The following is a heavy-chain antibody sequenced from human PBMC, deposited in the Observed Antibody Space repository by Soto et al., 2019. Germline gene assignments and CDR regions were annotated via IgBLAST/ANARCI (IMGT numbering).Heavy chain of an antibody. CDR2: ISGRGGST. J-gene: IGHJ4*02. D-gene: IGHD3-3*01. V-gene: IGHV3-23*01. CDR1: GFTFSSYA. CDR3: AKGGRAIFGVENLYYFDY. Sequence: GGSLILSCAASGFTFSSYAMSWVRQAPGKGLEWVSAISGRGGSTYYADSVKGRFTISRDNSKNTLYLQMNSLRAEDTAVYYCAKGGRAIFGVENLYYFDYWGQGTLVTVSS.